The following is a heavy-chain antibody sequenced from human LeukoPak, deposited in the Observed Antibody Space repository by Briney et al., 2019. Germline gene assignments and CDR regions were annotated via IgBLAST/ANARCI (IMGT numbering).Heavy chain of an antibody. CDR1: GFTFGDHA. Sequence: GRSLRLSCTVSGFTFGDHAMSWVRQAPGKGLEWVGFIRSKTYSGTTEYAASVKGRFIISRDDSTSIAYLQMNSLKTEDTAVYYCTRGPIQLWLYHGMDVWGQGTTVTVSS. CDR2: IRSKTYSGTT. CDR3: TRGPIQLWLYHGMDV. D-gene: IGHD5-18*01. V-gene: IGHV3-49*04. J-gene: IGHJ6*02.